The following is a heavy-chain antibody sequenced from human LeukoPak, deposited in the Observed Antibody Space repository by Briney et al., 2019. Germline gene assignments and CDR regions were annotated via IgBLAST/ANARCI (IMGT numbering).Heavy chain of an antibody. D-gene: IGHD1-26*01. CDR1: GFIFSSYA. J-gene: IGHJ1*01. CDR3: AKRVVVGATSPYSDFQH. V-gene: IGHV3-23*01. Sequence: PGGSLRLSCAASGFIFSSYAMGWVRQAPGKGLEWVSAISGIGDTTHYADSVKGRFTISRDNSKNTLFLQMDSLRGEDTAVYYCAKRVVVGATSPYSDFQHWGQGTLVTVSS. CDR2: ISGIGDTT.